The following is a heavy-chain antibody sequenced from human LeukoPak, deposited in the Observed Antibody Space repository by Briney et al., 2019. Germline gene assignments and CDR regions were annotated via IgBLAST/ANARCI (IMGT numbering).Heavy chain of an antibody. CDR1: GGSISSYY. V-gene: IGHV4-59*08. Sequence: SETLSLTCTVSGGSISSYYWSWIRQPPGKGLEWIGYIYYSGSTNYNPSLKSRVTISVDTSKNQFSLKLSSVTAADTAVYYCARIATGDYFDYWGQGTLVTVSS. CDR3: ARIATGDYFDY. J-gene: IGHJ4*02. CDR2: IYYSGST.